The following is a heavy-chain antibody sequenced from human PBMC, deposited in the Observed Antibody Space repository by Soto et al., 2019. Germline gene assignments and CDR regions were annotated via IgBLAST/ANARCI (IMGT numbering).Heavy chain of an antibody. CDR1: GGSISSSSYY. D-gene: IGHD3-3*01. CDR3: ARGAYYDFWSGYYRGYYFDY. Sequence: SETLSLTCTVSGGSISSSSYYWGWIRQPPGKGLEWIGSIYYSGSTYYNPSLKSRVTISVDTSKNQFSLKLSSVTAADTAVYYCARGAYYDFWSGYYRGYYFDYWGQGALVTVSS. V-gene: IGHV4-39*07. J-gene: IGHJ4*02. CDR2: IYYSGST.